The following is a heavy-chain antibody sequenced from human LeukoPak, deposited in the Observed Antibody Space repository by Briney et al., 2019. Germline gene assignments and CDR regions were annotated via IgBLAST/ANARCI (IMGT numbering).Heavy chain of an antibody. CDR1: GYTFTSYD. Sequence: ASVKVSCKASGYTFTSYDINWVRQATGQGLEWMGWMNPNSGNTGYAQKFQGRVTITADESTSTAYMELSSLRSEDTAVYYCARTGMAEYYMDVWGKGTTVTISS. CDR2: MNPNSGNT. D-gene: IGHD5-24*01. J-gene: IGHJ6*03. CDR3: ARTGMAEYYMDV. V-gene: IGHV1-8*03.